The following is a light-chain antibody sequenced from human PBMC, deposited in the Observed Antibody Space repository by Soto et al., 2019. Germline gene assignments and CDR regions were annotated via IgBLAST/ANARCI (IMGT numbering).Light chain of an antibody. CDR1: QSVSSN. V-gene: IGKV3-15*01. CDR2: GAS. Sequence: EIVMTQSPATLSVSPGERATVSCRASQSVSSNLAWYQQKPGQAPRLLIYGASTRATGIPARFSGSGSGTAFPLTIGSLQSEDFAVYYCQQYNNWPRTFGQGTKLEIK. J-gene: IGKJ2*01. CDR3: QQYNNWPRT.